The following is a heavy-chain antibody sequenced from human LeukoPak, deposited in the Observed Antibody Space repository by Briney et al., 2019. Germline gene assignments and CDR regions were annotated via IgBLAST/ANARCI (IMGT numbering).Heavy chain of an antibody. CDR1: GGTFSSYA. V-gene: IGHV1-69*05. Sequence: GASVKVSSKASGGTFSSYAISWVRQAPGQGLEWMGRIIPIFGTANYAQKFQGRVTITTDESTSTAYMELSSLRSEDTAVYYCARESPIGGFDYWGQGTLVTVSS. J-gene: IGHJ4*02. D-gene: IGHD2-15*01. CDR3: ARESPIGGFDY. CDR2: IIPIFGTA.